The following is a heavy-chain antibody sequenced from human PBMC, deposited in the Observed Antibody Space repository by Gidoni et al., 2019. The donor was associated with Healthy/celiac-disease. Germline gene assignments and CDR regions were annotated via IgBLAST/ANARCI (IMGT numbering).Heavy chain of an antibody. D-gene: IGHD3-22*01. CDR1: GFSLSTRGVG. V-gene: IGHV2-5*02. CDR2: IYWDDDK. Sequence: QNTLKESGPTLVKPTQTLTLTCTFSGFSLSTRGVGVGWIRQPPGKALEWLALIYWDDDKRYSPSLKSRLTITKDTSKNQVVLTMTNMDPVDTATYYCAHRGYDSSGYYYDHYYFDYWGQGTLVTVSS. CDR3: AHRGYDSSGYYYDHYYFDY. J-gene: IGHJ4*02.